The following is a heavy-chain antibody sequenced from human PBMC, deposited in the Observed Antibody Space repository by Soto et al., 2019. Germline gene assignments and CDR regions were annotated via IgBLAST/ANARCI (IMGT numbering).Heavy chain of an antibody. CDR2: IRSKTHNYAT. CDR1: GFTLSGSA. CDR3: TRSGGSYAFGY. J-gene: IGHJ4*02. D-gene: IGHD1-26*01. Sequence: EVRLVESGGGLVQPGESLKLSCAASGFTLSGSAVHWVRQASGKGLEWVGRIRSKTHNYATDYIASVKGRFTMSRDDSNNTAYLQMNGLKPDATAVYYCTRSGGSYAFGYWGQGTLVTVSS. V-gene: IGHV3-73*02.